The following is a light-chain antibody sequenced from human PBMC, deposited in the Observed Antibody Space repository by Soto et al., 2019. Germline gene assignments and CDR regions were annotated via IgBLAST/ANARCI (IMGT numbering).Light chain of an antibody. Sequence: RNQSAWTRAASVRDRVTGSCRASQSISSWLAWYQQKPGKAPKVLIFDASSLESGVPSRFSGSGSATEYTLTISSLQPDDFAPSYCEQSSTYPWTLAEGTKVDIK. V-gene: IGKV1-5*01. CDR3: EQSSTYPWT. J-gene: IGKJ1*01. CDR1: QSISSW. CDR2: DAS.